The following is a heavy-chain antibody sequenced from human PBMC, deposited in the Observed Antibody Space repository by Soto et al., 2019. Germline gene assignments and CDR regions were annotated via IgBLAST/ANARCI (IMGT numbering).Heavy chain of an antibody. Sequence: ASVKVSCKASGYTFTSYGISWVRQAPGQGLEWMGWISAYNGNTNYAQKLQGRVTMTTDTSTSTAYMELNSLRAEDTAVYYCARDTFPFSYSSGWGIFDYWGQGTLVTVSS. CDR2: ISAYNGNT. V-gene: IGHV1-18*01. CDR1: GYTFTSYG. CDR3: ARDTFPFSYSSGWGIFDY. J-gene: IGHJ4*02. D-gene: IGHD6-19*01.